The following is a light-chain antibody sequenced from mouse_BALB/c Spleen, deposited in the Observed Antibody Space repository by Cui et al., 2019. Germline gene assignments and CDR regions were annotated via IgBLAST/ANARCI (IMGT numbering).Light chain of an antibody. CDR1: RNIHNY. CDR3: QHFWSTPYT. V-gene: IGKV12-41*02. CDR2: NAK. Sequence: IQMTQSPDSLFASVGETVTITRRASRNIHNYLAWYQQKQEKSPQLLFYNAKTLADGVPSRFSGSGSGTKYSLKINSLQPEDFGSYYCQHFWSTPYTFGGGTKLEIK. J-gene: IGKJ2*01.